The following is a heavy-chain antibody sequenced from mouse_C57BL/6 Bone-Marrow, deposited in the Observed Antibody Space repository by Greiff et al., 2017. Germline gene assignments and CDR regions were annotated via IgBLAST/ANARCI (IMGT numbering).Heavy chain of an antibody. D-gene: IGHD1-1*01. Sequence: VQLQQSGPGLVQPSQSLSITCTVSGFSLTSYGVHWVRQSPGKGLEWLGVIWRGGSTDYNAAFMSRLSITKDNSKSQVFFKMNSLQADDTAIYYCAKKRIGGSSHYYAMDYWGQGTSVTVSS. V-gene: IGHV2-5*01. CDR3: AKKRIGGSSHYYAMDY. CDR1: GFSLTSYG. CDR2: IWRGGST. J-gene: IGHJ4*01.